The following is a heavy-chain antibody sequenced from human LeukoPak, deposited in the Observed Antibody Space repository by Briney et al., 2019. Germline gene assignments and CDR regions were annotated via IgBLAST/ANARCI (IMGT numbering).Heavy chain of an antibody. V-gene: IGHV4-30-4*01. CDR1: GGSISSRHW. CDR2: IYYSGST. Sequence: PSETLSLTCAVSGGSISSRHWWSWVRQPPGKGLEWIGYIYYSGSTYYNPSLKSRVTVSVDTSKNQFSLKLSSVTAADTAVYYCARDLLNEGNHLDYWGQGTLVTVSS. J-gene: IGHJ4*02. CDR3: ARDLLNEGNHLDY. D-gene: IGHD4-23*01.